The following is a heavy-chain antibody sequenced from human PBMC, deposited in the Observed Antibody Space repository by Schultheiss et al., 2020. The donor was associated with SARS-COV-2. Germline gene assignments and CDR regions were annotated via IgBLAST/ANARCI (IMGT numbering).Heavy chain of an antibody. CDR2: IYYSGST. V-gene: IGHV4-61*08. CDR3: AREYMGARRGGWFDP. J-gene: IGHJ5*02. CDR1: GGSISSGGYS. D-gene: IGHD1-26*01. Sequence: SQTLSLTCAVSGGSISSGGYSWSWIRQPPGKGLEWIGSIYYSGSTNYNPSLKSRVTISVDTSKNQFSLKLSSVTAADTAVYYCAREYMGARRGGWFDPWGQGTLVTVSS.